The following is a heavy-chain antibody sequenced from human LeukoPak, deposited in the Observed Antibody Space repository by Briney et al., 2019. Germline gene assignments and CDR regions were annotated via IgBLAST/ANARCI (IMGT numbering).Heavy chain of an antibody. V-gene: IGHV3-48*04. Sequence: PGGSLRLSCAASGFTFSSYAMSWVRQAPGKGLEWVSYISSSSSTIYYADSVKGRFTISRDNAKNSLYLQMNSLRAEDTAVYYCARGFFGVVTTNYFDYWGQGTLVTVSS. J-gene: IGHJ4*02. CDR2: ISSSSSTI. CDR1: GFTFSSYA. D-gene: IGHD3-3*01. CDR3: ARGFFGVVTTNYFDY.